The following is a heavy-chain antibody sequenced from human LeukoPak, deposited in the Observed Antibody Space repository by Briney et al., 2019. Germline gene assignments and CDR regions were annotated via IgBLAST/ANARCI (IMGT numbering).Heavy chain of an antibody. CDR3: ARHKQVVPAAFFDY. J-gene: IGHJ4*02. V-gene: IGHV4-39*01. CDR2: IYYSGST. Sequence: PSETLSLTCTVSGGSISSSSYYWGWIRQPPGKGLEWIGSIYYSGSTYYNPSLKSRVTISVDTSKNQFSLKLSSVTAADTAVYYCARHKQVVPAAFFDYWGQGTLVTVSS. D-gene: IGHD2-2*01. CDR1: GGSISSSSYY.